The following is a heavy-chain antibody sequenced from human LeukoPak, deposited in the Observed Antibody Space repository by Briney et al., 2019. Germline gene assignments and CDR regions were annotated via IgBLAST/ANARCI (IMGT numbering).Heavy chain of an antibody. CDR2: IWYDGNNK. Sequence: GGSLRLSCAASGFTFSGYGMHWVRQAPDKGLEWVAVIWYDGNNKYYAESVEGRFTISRDNSKNTLYLQMNSLRAEDTAVYYCAKDWGYTTMVSYYFDYWGQGALVTVSS. CDR1: GFTFSGYG. J-gene: IGHJ4*02. V-gene: IGHV3-33*06. D-gene: IGHD5-18*01. CDR3: AKDWGYTTMVSYYFDY.